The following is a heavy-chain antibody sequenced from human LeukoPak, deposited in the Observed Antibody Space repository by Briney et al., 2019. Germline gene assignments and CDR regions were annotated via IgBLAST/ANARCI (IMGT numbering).Heavy chain of an antibody. CDR3: ARLPGGDSSSVVAFDI. CDR1: GGSISNYY. Sequence: SETLSLTCTVSGGSISNYYWSWIRQPAGKGLEWIGRMYSSGSFDYNPSLKSRVSMSVDTSKNHFSLNLRSVTAADTAVYYCARLPGGDSSSVVAFDIWGQGTMVTVSS. V-gene: IGHV4-4*07. D-gene: IGHD2-21*02. CDR2: MYSSGSF. J-gene: IGHJ3*02.